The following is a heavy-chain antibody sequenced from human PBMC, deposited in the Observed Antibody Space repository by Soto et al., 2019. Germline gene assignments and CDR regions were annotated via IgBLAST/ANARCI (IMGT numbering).Heavy chain of an antibody. CDR1: GGSISSSSYY. V-gene: IGHV4-39*01. Sequence: SSETLSLTCTVSGGSISSSSYYWGWIRQPPGKGLEWIGSIYYSGSTYYNPSLKSRVTISVDTSKNQFSLKLSSVTAADTAVYYCARHERTTVTGNWFDPWGQGTLVTVSS. D-gene: IGHD4-4*01. CDR3: ARHERTTVTGNWFDP. CDR2: IYYSGST. J-gene: IGHJ5*02.